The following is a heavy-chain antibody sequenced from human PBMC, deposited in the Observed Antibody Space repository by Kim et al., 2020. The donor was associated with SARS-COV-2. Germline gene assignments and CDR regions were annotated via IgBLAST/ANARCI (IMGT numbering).Heavy chain of an antibody. J-gene: IGHJ6*02. CDR3: ARVGSSSWYYNYYGMDV. CDR2: IYYSGST. CDR1: GGSISSYY. D-gene: IGHD6-13*01. V-gene: IGHV4-59*13. Sequence: SETLSLTCTVSGGSISSYYWSWIRQPPGKGLEWIGYIYYSGSTNYNPSLKSRVTISVDTSKNQFSLKLSSVTAADTAVYYCARVGSSSWYYNYYGMDVWGQGTTGT.